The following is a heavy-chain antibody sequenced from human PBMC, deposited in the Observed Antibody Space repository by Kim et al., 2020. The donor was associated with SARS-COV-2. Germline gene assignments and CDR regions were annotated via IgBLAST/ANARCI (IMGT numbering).Heavy chain of an antibody. J-gene: IGHJ4*02. CDR1: GGSFSGYY. D-gene: IGHD3-9*01. Sequence: SETLSLTCAVYGGSFSGYYWSWIRQPPGKGLEWIGEINHSGSTNYNPSLKSRVTISVDTSKNQFSLKLSSVTAADTAVYYCARAYSGYFDWLGFDYWGQGTLVTVSS. V-gene: IGHV4-34*01. CDR2: INHSGST. CDR3: ARAYSGYFDWLGFDY.